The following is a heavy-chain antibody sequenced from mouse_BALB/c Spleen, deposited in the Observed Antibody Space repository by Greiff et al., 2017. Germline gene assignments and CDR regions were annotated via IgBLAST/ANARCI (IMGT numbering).Heavy chain of an antibody. CDR1: GFSFSSYG. J-gene: IGHJ4*01. CDR2: INSNGGST. CDR3: ASYGNYGGDY. Sequence: DVMFVESGGGLVQPGGSLKLSCAASGFSFSSYGMSWVRQTPDKRLELVATINSNGGSTYYPDSVKGRFTISRDNAKNTLYLQMSSLKSEDTAMYYCASYGNYGGDYWGQGTSVTVSS. V-gene: IGHV5-6-3*01. D-gene: IGHD2-1*01.